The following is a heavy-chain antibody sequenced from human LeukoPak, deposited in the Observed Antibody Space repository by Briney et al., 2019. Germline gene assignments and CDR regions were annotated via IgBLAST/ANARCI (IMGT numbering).Heavy chain of an antibody. Sequence: GAAVKVSCKASGYTFTGYDINWVRQATGQGLEWMGWMNPNSGKTGYAQKFQGRVTMTRNTSISTAYMELSSLRSEDTAVYYCARGPYYDSSGLTYPWGQGTLVTVSS. V-gene: IGHV1-8*01. CDR3: ARGPYYDSSGLTYP. CDR2: MNPNSGKT. CDR1: GYTFTGYD. J-gene: IGHJ5*02. D-gene: IGHD3-22*01.